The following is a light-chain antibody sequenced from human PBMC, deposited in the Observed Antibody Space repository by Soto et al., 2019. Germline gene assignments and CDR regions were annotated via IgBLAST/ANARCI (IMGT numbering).Light chain of an antibody. CDR3: QQYSTYRT. J-gene: IGKJ1*01. Sequence: DIQMTQSPSTLPASVGDRVTITCRASQSISSWLAWYQQKPGKAPKLLIYKASSLESGVPSRFSGSGSGTEFTLTISSLQPDDFATYYCQQYSTYRTFGQGTKVDIK. CDR2: KAS. CDR1: QSISSW. V-gene: IGKV1-5*03.